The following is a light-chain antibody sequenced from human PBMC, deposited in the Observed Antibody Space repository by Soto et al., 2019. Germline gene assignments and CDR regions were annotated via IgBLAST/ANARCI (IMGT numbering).Light chain of an antibody. J-gene: IGKJ4*01. V-gene: IGKV1-17*01. CDR2: AAA. CDR1: QGIRND. CDR3: PQHNSS. Sequence: DIQMTQSPSSLSTSVGNRVTITCRASQGIRNDLGWYQRKLGQAPKRMIYAAASLQSGVPSRFSRSGSGTEFTLTISSLQPQDSETYYCPQHNSSFGGGTKVEIK.